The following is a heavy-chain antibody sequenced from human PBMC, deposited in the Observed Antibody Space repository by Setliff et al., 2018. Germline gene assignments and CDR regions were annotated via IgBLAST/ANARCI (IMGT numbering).Heavy chain of an antibody. V-gene: IGHV3-7*01. J-gene: IGHJ5*02. CDR1: GFTFSTYW. CDR2: IKQDGSDI. Sequence: GGSLRLSCAASGFTFSTYWMSWVRQTPGKGLEWVANIKQDGSDIKYVDSVKGRFPISRDNAKNSLYLQMNNLRAEDTAVYHCARGARLYETDHHYYGWLDPWGQGTLVTVSS. D-gene: IGHD3-22*01. CDR3: ARGARLYETDHHYYGWLDP.